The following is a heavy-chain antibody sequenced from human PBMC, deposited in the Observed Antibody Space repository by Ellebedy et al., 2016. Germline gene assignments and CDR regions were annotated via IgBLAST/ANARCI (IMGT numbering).Heavy chain of an antibody. V-gene: IGHV3-53*01. CDR3: ARYPYSYYGMDV. J-gene: IGHJ6*02. CDR2: IYSGDTT. CDR1: GFTVSNNY. Sequence: GGSLRLSCAASGFTVSNNYMTWVRQAPGKGLEWVSVIYSGDTTYHADSVRGRFSISRDNSNNTLYLQMNSLRAEDTAVYYCARYPYSYYGMDVWGQGTTVTVSS.